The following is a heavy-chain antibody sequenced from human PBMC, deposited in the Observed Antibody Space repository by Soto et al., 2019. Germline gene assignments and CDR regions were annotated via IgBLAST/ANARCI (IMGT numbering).Heavy chain of an antibody. CDR3: ARLYYYDSSGQDSWFDP. J-gene: IGHJ5*02. CDR2: INPSGGYT. D-gene: IGHD3-22*01. Sequence: VASVKVSCKASGYTFTSYYMNWVRQAPGQGLEWLGIINPSGGYTTYAQRFLGRVTMTSDTSTSTVHMELGSLTSEDTAVYYCARLYYYDSSGQDSWFDPWGQGTLVTVSS. CDR1: GYTFTSYY. V-gene: IGHV1-46*01.